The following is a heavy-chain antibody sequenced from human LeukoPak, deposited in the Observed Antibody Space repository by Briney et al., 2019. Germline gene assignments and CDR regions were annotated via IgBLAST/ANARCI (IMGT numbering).Heavy chain of an antibody. CDR3: ARHRTYYYGSEHPYYFDY. D-gene: IGHD3-10*01. CDR2: INHSGST. J-gene: IGHJ4*02. V-gene: IGHV4-39*01. CDR1: GGSISSSSYY. Sequence: SETLSLTCTVSGGSISSSSYYWGWIRQPPGKGLEWIGEINHSGSTNYNPSLKSRVTISVDTSKNQFSLKLSSVTAADTAVYYCARHRTYYYGSEHPYYFDYWGQGTLVTVSS.